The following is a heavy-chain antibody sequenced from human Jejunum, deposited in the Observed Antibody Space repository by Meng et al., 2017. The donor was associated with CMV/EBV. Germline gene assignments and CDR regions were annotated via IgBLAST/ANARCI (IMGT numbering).Heavy chain of an antibody. J-gene: IGHJ3*02. CDR1: GFTFSSSG. CDR3: ARDPRTITGVDAFDI. D-gene: IGHD1-14*01. CDR2: IYSGGAT. Sequence: CGFTFSSSGMNWVRQARGKGLESVSLIYSGGATYYTASVRRRFTISRDSSKNTLYLQMNSLRPEDTALYYCARDPRTITGVDAFDIWGHGTLVTVSS. V-gene: IGHV3-66*02.